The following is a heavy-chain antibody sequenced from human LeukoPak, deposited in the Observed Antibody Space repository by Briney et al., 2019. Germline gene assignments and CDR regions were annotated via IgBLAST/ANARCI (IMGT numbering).Heavy chain of an antibody. Sequence: SSETLSLTCTVSGGSISSYYWSGIRQPAGKGLEWIGRIYTSGSTNYNPSLKSRVTMSVDTSKNQFSLKLSSVTAADTAVYYCARTDYREHFDYWGQGTLVTVSS. D-gene: IGHD4-11*01. V-gene: IGHV4-4*07. CDR3: ARTDYREHFDY. CDR1: GGSISSYY. J-gene: IGHJ4*02. CDR2: IYTSGST.